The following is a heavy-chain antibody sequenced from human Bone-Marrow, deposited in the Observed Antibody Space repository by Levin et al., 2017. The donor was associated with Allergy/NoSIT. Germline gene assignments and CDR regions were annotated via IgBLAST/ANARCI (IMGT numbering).Heavy chain of an antibody. V-gene: IGHV3-23*01. J-gene: IGHJ4*02. CDR1: GFTFSSYA. D-gene: IGHD1-26*01. CDR3: ANLYSGSSYFDY. Sequence: PGGSLRLSCSASGFTFSSYAMSWVRQAPGKGLEWVSAISGSGGSTYYADSVKGRFTISRDNSNNTLYLQMNSLRAEDTAIYYCANLYSGSSYFDYWGQGTLVTVSS. CDR2: ISGSGGST.